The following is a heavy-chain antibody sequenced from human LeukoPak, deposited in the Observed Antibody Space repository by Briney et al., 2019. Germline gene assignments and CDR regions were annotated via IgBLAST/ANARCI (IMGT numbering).Heavy chain of an antibody. V-gene: IGHV3-74*01. CDR2: TDGSST. CDR3: ARDDYNRL. J-gene: IGHJ4*02. CDR1: GFIFGKSW. Sequence: GGSLRLSCAASGFIFGKSWMHWVRQAPGKGLVWVSRTDGSSTTYADSVEGRFSVSMDSAQNTLYLQMNSLRAGDTAVYYCARDDYNRLWGQGTLVTVSS. D-gene: IGHD4/OR15-4a*01.